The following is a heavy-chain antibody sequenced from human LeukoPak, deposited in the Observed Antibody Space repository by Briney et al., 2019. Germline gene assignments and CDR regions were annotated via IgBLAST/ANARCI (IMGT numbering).Heavy chain of an antibody. J-gene: IGHJ4*02. CDR1: GGTFSSYA. Sequence: ASVKVSCKASGGTFSSYAISWVRQAPGQGLEWMGRIIPILGIANYAQKFQGRVTITADKSTSTAYMELSSLRSEDTAVYYCARGPARIQLWYIDYWGKGTLVTVSS. CDR2: IIPILGIA. CDR3: ARGPARIQLWYIDY. V-gene: IGHV1-69*04. D-gene: IGHD5-18*01.